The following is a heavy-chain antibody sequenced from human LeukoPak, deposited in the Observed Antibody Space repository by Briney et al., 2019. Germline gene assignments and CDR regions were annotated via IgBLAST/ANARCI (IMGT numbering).Heavy chain of an antibody. V-gene: IGHV4-61*01. CDR1: GGSVSSGSYY. J-gene: IGHJ4*02. Sequence: SETLSLTCTVSGGSVSSGSYYWSWIRQPPGKGLEWIGYIYYSGSTNYNPSLKSRVTISVGTSKNQFSLKLSSVTAADTAVYYCARVRPGVAATFYDYWGQGTLVTVSS. CDR3: ARVRPGVAATFYDY. CDR2: IYYSGST. D-gene: IGHD2-15*01.